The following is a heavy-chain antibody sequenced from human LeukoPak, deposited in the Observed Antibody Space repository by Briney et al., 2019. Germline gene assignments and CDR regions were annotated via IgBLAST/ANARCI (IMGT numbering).Heavy chain of an antibody. CDR3: ARSCSGGSCYGDY. D-gene: IGHD2-15*01. Sequence: GGSLRLSCAASGFTFSSYSMNWVRQAPGKGLEWVSYISSSSSTIYYADSVKGRFTISRDNAKNSLYLQMNSLRAEDTAVYYCARSCSGGSCYGDYWGQGTLVTVSS. J-gene: IGHJ4*02. V-gene: IGHV3-48*01. CDR1: GFTFSSYS. CDR2: ISSSSSTI.